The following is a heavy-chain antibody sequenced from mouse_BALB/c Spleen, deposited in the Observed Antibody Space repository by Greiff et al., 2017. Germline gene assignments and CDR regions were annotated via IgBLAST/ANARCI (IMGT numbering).Heavy chain of an antibody. V-gene: IGHV5-9-4*01. D-gene: IGHD1-1*02. CDR1: GFTFSSYA. CDR3: ARAPTMASMDY. J-gene: IGHJ4*01. CDR2: ISSGGSYT. Sequence: EVKLVESGGGLVKPGGSLKLSCAASGFTFSSYAMSWVRQSPEKRLEWVAEISSGGSYTYYPDTVTGRFTISRDNAKNTLYLEMSSLRSEDTAMYYCARAPTMASMDYWGQGTSVTVSS.